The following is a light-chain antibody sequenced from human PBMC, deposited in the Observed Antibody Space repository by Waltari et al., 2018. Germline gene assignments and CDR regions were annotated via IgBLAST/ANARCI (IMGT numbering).Light chain of an antibody. CDR3: QQYYSIPLT. CDR1: QSVLYSSNNKNY. J-gene: IGKJ3*01. Sequence: DIVMTQSPDSLAVSLGERATIHCKSRQSVLYSSNNKNYLAWYQHKPRHPPQLLIYWASTRESGVPDRFSGSGSGTDFTLTISSLQAEDVAVYYCQQYYSIPLTFGPGTKVDIK. V-gene: IGKV4-1*01. CDR2: WAS.